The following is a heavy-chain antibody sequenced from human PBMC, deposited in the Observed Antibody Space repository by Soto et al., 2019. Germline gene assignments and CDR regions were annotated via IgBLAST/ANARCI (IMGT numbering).Heavy chain of an antibody. CDR2: INSDGSST. Sequence: GGSLRLSCAASGFTFSNYAMSWVRQAPGKGLVWVSRINSDGSSTSYADSVKGRFTISRDNAKNTLYLQMNSLRAEDTAVYYCAIRASYYDSSGYFDYWGQGTLVTVSS. V-gene: IGHV3-74*01. CDR1: GFTFSNYA. CDR3: AIRASYYDSSGYFDY. D-gene: IGHD3-22*01. J-gene: IGHJ4*02.